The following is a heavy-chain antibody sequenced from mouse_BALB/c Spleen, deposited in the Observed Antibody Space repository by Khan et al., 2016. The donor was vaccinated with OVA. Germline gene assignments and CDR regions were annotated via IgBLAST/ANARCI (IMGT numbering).Heavy chain of an antibody. D-gene: IGHD2-3*01. CDR2: ISTYSGNT. CDR3: ARPAYDGYYDY. Sequence: QVQLKQSGPELVRPGVSVKISCKGSGYTFTDYAMYWVKQSHAKSLEWIGLISTYSGNTNYNQKFKGKATMTVDKSSSTAYMELARLTSEDSAISYFARPAYDGYYDYWGQGTTLTVSS. CDR1: GYTFTDYA. V-gene: IGHV1S137*01. J-gene: IGHJ2*01.